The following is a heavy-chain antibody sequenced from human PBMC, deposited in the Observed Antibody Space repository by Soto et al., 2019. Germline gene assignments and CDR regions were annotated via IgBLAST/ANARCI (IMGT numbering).Heavy chain of an antibody. CDR1: GGSISSGGYY. Sequence: PSETLSLTCTVSGGSISSGGYYWSWIRQPPGKGLEWVGYIYYSGTTSYNPSLKSRVSLSLETSKSQFSLRLSSVTASDTAVYYCARLGEYYQSLDPWGQGTLVTVSS. V-gene: IGHV4-61*08. D-gene: IGHD2-2*01. J-gene: IGHJ5*02. CDR3: ARLGEYYQSLDP. CDR2: IYYSGTT.